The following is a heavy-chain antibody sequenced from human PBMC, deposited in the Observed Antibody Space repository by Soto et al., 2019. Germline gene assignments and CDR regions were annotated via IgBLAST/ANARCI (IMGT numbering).Heavy chain of an antibody. V-gene: IGHV1-18*01. J-gene: IGHJ6*02. CDR1: GYTFTSYG. CDR2: ISAYNGNT. CDR3: ARFCAPILGYYYGRAV. Sequence: ASVKVSCKASGYTFTSYGISWVRQAPGQGLEWMGWISAYNGNTNYAQKLQGRVTMTTDTSTSTAYMELRSLRSDDTAVYYCARFCAPILGYYYGRAVWGQGTTVPVSS. D-gene: IGHD2-21*01.